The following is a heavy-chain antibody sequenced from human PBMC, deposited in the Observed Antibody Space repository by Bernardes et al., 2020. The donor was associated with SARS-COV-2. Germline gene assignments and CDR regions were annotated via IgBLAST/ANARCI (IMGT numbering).Heavy chain of an antibody. J-gene: IGHJ6*02. D-gene: IGHD1-26*01. CDR3: ARLSGSYILFDYYYYGMDV. CDR1: GGSISSYY. Sequence: ETLSLTCTVSGGSISSYYWSWIRQPPGKGLEWIGYIYYSGSTNYNPSLKSRVTISVDTSKNQFSLKLSSVTAADTAVYYCARLSGSYILFDYYYYGMDVWGQGTTVTVSS. CDR2: IYYSGST. V-gene: IGHV4-59*08.